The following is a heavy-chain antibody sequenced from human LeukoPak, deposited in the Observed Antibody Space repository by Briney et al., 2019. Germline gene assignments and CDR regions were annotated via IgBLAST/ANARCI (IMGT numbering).Heavy chain of an antibody. CDR1: GYAFTSYD. Sequence: ASVKVSCKASGYAFTSYDINWVRQATGQGLEWMGWMNPNSGNTGYAQKFQGRVTMTRNTSISTAYMELSSLRSEDTAVYYCARVEMTMVRGVIVYHYYGMDVWGQGTTVTVSS. D-gene: IGHD3-10*01. CDR2: MNPNSGNT. V-gene: IGHV1-8*01. J-gene: IGHJ6*02. CDR3: ARVEMTMVRGVIVYHYYGMDV.